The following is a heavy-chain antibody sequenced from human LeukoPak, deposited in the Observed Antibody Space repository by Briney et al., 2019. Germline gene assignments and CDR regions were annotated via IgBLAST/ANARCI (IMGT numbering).Heavy chain of an antibody. CDR1: GFTFSDHY. J-gene: IGHJ6*03. V-gene: IGHV1-2*02. Sequence: ASLKVSCKTSGFTFSDHYMHWLRQAPGQGLEWMGWIKPDSVATNYAQKFQGRVTMTRDTSISTAYMELSRLRSDDTAVYYCARDARWLQSITYYYYYYMDVWGKGTTVTVSS. CDR2: IKPDSVAT. CDR3: ARDARWLQSITYYYYYYMDV. D-gene: IGHD5-24*01.